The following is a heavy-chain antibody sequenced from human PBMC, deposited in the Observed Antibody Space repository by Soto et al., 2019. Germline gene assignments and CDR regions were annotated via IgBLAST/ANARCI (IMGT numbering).Heavy chain of an antibody. J-gene: IGHJ4*02. V-gene: IGHV3-23*01. Sequence: GGSLRLSCAASGFTFSSYAMSWVRQAPGKGLEWVSAISGSGGSTYYADSVKGRFTISRDNSKNTLYLQMNSLRAEDTAVYYCAKDEVPLIVVVPAAPFDYWGQGTLVTVSS. CDR2: ISGSGGST. CDR1: GFTFSSYA. D-gene: IGHD2-2*01. CDR3: AKDEVPLIVVVPAAPFDY.